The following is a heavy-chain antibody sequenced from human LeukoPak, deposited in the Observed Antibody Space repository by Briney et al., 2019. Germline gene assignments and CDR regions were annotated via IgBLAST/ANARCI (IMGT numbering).Heavy chain of an antibody. J-gene: IGHJ4*02. D-gene: IGHD6-13*01. V-gene: IGHV3-9*01. CDR1: GFTFDDYA. CDR2: ISWNSVSI. CDR3: AKDTRAGYSSSWYYFDY. Sequence: GGSLRLSCAASGFTFDDYAMHWVRQAPGKGLEWVSGISWNSVSIGYADSVKGRFTISRDNAKNSLYLQMNSLRAEDTALYYCAKDTRAGYSSSWYYFDYWGQGTLVTVSS.